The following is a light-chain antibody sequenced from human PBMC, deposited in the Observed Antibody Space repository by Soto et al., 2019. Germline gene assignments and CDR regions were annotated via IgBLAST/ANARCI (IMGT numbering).Light chain of an antibody. V-gene: IGLV2-11*01. J-gene: IGLJ2*01. CDR1: SSDVGYYNY. CDR3: CSYAGSYSHVV. CDR2: DVS. Sequence: QSALTQPRSVSGSPGQSVTISCTGTSSDVGYYNYVSWYQQHPGKAPKLIIYDVSKWPSGVPDRFSGSKSGNTASLTISGLQAEDEADYYCCSYAGSYSHVVFGGGTKLTVL.